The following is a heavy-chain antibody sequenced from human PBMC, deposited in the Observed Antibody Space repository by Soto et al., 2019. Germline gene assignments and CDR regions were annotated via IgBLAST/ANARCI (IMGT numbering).Heavy chain of an antibody. CDR3: ARDYYVLRFLEWSRTSSDYYYGMDV. CDR1: GYTFTSYG. D-gene: IGHD3-3*01. Sequence: ASVKVSCKASGYTFTSYGISWVRQAPGQGLEWMGWISAYNGNTNYAQKLQGRVTMTTDTSTSTAYMELRSLRSDDTAVYYCARDYYVLRFLEWSRTSSDYYYGMDVWGQGTTVTVSS. J-gene: IGHJ6*02. CDR2: ISAYNGNT. V-gene: IGHV1-18*01.